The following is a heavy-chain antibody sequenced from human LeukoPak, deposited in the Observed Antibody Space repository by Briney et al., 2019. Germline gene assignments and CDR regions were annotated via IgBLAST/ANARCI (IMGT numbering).Heavy chain of an antibody. CDR2: IFGGDST. V-gene: IGHV3-66*01. Sequence: PGGSLRLSCAASGFIFSSYAMSWVRQAPGKGLEWVSVIFGGDSTYYADSVKGRFTISRDNSKNTVYLQMNSLRADDTAVYHCARGLGTYTTSWYHFYGMDFWGLGTTVTVS. D-gene: IGHD3-16*01. J-gene: IGHJ6*02. CDR3: ARGLGTYTTSWYHFYGMDF. CDR1: GFIFSSYA.